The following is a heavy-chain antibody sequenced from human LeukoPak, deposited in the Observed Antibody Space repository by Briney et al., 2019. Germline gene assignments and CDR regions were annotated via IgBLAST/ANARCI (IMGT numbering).Heavy chain of an antibody. CDR2: IIPILGIA. CDR3: ATQYYYDSSGYYHFDY. D-gene: IGHD3-22*01. V-gene: IGHV1-69*04. CDR1: GGTFSSYA. Sequence: GASAKVSCKASGGTFSSYAISWVRQAPGQGLEWMGRIIPILGIASYAQKFQGRVTITADKSTSTAYMELSSLRSEDTAVYYCATQYYYDSSGYYHFDYWGQGTLVTVSS. J-gene: IGHJ4*02.